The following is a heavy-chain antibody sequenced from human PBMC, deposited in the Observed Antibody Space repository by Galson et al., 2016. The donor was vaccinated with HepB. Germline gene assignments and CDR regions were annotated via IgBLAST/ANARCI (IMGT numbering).Heavy chain of an antibody. CDR2: IRDKTYRYAT. CDR3: AGKFNDYGPFRPDRYFDL. V-gene: IGHV3-72*01. D-gene: IGHD4/OR15-4a*01. CDR1: GFTFSNYY. Sequence: SLRLSCAASGFTFSNYYMDWVRQAPGKGLEWVGRIRDKTYRYATEYAPSVRDRFTISRDDSQNSLFMEMRSLISEDTAVYYCAGKFNDYGPFRPDRYFDLWGRGTLVTVSS. J-gene: IGHJ2*01.